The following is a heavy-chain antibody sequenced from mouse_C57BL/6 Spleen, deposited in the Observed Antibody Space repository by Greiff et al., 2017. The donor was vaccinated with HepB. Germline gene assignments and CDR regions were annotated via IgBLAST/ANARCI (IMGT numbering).Heavy chain of an antibody. CDR2: IDPNSGGT. J-gene: IGHJ1*03. V-gene: IGHV1-72*01. CDR3: ARVTTVVARGYFDV. CDR1: GYTFTSYW. Sequence: QVHVKQPGAELVKPGASVKLSCKASGYTFTSYWMHWVKQRPGRGLEWIGRIDPNSGGTKYNEKFKSKATLTVDKPSSTAYMQLSSLTSEDSAVYYCARVTTVVARGYFDVWGTGTTVTVSS. D-gene: IGHD1-1*01.